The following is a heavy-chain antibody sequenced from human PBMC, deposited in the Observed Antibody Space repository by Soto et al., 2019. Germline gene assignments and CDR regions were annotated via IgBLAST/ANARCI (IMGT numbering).Heavy chain of an antibody. CDR2: IYNSGST. CDR3: ASGSSASAYIDY. D-gene: IGHD6-13*01. CDR1: GGSVSSGSDY. V-gene: IGHV4-61*01. Sequence: QVQLQESGPGLVKPSETLSLTCTVSGGSVSSGSDYWSWIRQPPGRGLEWIGCIYNSGSTDYDTSLKSRVTISVDTSKTQSSLKLTSVTAVDTAVYYCASGSSASAYIDYWGQGTQVTVSP. J-gene: IGHJ4*02.